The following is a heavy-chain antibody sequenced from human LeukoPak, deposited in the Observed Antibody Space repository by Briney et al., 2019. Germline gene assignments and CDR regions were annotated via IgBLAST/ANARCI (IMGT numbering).Heavy chain of an antibody. CDR2: FDPEDGET. J-gene: IGHJ3*02. D-gene: IGHD6-19*01. CDR3: ATGLYSSGWYGLAFDI. V-gene: IGHV1-24*01. CDR1: GYTLTELS. Sequence: ASVKVSCKVSGYTLTELSMHWVRQAPGKGLEWMGGFDPEDGETIYAQKFQGRVTMTEDTSTDTAYMELSSLRSEDTAVYYCATGLYSSGWYGLAFDIWGQGTMVTVSS.